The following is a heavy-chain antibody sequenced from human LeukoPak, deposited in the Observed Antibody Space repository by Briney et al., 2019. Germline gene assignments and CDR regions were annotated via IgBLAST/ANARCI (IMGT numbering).Heavy chain of an antibody. CDR2: ISSSSSTI. CDR3: ARDRGYSKSPLGY. CDR1: GFTFSSYG. D-gene: IGHD4-11*01. J-gene: IGHJ4*02. Sequence: GGSLRLSCAASGFTFSSYGMNWVRQAPGKGLEWVSYISSSSSTIYYADSVKGRFTISRDNAKNSLYLQMNSLRAEDTAVYYCARDRGYSKSPLGYWGQGTLVTVSS. V-gene: IGHV3-48*01.